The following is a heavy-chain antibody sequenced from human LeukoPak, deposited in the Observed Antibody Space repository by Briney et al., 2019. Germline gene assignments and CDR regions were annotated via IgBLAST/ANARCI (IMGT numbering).Heavy chain of an antibody. D-gene: IGHD4-11*01. Sequence: PGGSLRLSCAASGFNFSTDGVSWVRQAPGKGLEWISYISSSSDIIFYADSVKGRFTISRDNAKNTLYLQMNSLRAEDTAVYYCARGLVPGFLDYWGQGTPVTVSS. V-gene: IGHV3-48*04. CDR3: ARGLVPGFLDY. CDR2: ISSSSDII. J-gene: IGHJ4*02. CDR1: GFNFSTDG.